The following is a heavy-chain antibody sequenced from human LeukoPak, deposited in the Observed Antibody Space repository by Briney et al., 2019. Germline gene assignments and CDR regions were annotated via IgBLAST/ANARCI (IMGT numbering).Heavy chain of an antibody. J-gene: IGHJ6*02. V-gene: IGHV4-31*03. CDR1: GGSISSGGYY. Sequence: PSETLSLTCTVSGGSISSGGYYWSWIRQHPGKGLEWIGYIYYSESTYYNPSLKSRVTISVDTSKNQFSLKLSSVTAADTAVYYCARDPRAAGPYYYYGMDVWGQGTTVTVSS. CDR2: IYYSEST. D-gene: IGHD6-13*01. CDR3: ARDPRAAGPYYYYGMDV.